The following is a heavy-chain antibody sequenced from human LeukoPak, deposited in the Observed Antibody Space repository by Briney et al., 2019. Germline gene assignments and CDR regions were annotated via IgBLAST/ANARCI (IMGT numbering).Heavy chain of an antibody. V-gene: IGHV4-34*01. CDR2: INHSGST. CDR1: GGSFSGYY. Sequence: SETLSLTCAVYGGSFSGYYWSWIRQPPGKGLEWIGEINHSGSTNYNPSLKSRVTISVDTSKNQFSLKLSSVTAADTAVYYCARTLHYYGSGSRALDIWGQGTMVTVSS. CDR3: ARTLHYYGSGSRALDI. J-gene: IGHJ3*02. D-gene: IGHD3-10*01.